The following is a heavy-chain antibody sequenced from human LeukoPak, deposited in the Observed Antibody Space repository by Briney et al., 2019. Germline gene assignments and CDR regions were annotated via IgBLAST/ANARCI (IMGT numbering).Heavy chain of an antibody. V-gene: IGHV1-69*05. CDR1: GGTFSSYA. D-gene: IGHD3-22*01. Sequence: SVKVTCKASGGTFSSYAISWVRQAPGQGLEWMGGIIPIFGTANYAQKFQGRVTITTDESTSTAYMELSSLRSEDTAVYYCARGTAYYYDSSGYYYFDYWGQGTLVTVSS. CDR3: ARGTAYYYDSSGYYYFDY. CDR2: IIPIFGTA. J-gene: IGHJ4*02.